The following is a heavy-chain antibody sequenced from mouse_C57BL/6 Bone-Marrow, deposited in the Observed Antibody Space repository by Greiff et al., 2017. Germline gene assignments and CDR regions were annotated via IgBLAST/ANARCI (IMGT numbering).Heavy chain of an antibody. Sequence: VKLMESGGGLVKPGGSLKLPCAASGFTFSSYAMSWVRQTQEKRLEWVATISAGGSYTYYPANVQGRFTISRDTAKNNLYLLCSHLKSEDTAMYYCARDYYGGSYGDWYFEVWGTGTTGPVSS. CDR1: GFTFSSYA. V-gene: IGHV5-4*01. CDR2: ISAGGSYT. J-gene: IGHJ1*03. D-gene: IGHD1-1*01. CDR3: ARDYYGGSYGDWYFEV.